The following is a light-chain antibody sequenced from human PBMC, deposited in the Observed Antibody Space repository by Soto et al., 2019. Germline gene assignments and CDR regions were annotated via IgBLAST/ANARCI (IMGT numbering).Light chain of an antibody. J-gene: IGKJ5*01. CDR3: QQYSSYSSFS. CDR2: KAS. Sequence: DIQMTQSPSTLSASVGDRVTITCRASQSITMWLAWYQQKPGKAPKLLIYKASTLESGVPSRFSGSGSGTEFTLTIDSLQPDDFATYYCQQYSSYSSFSFGQGTRLEIK. CDR1: QSITMW. V-gene: IGKV1-5*03.